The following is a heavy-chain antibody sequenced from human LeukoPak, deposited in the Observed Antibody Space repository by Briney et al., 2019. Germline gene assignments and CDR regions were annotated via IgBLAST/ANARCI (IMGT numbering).Heavy chain of an antibody. CDR2: IKQDGSER. CDR1: GFTFSSYW. V-gene: IGHV3-7*01. Sequence: GGSLRLSCAASGFTFSSYWMNWPPQAPGRGGEWVANIKQDGSERYYVDSVKGRFTISRDNAKNSLYLQMNSLRAEDTAVYYCATSRTFDYWGQGTLVTVSS. D-gene: IGHD2-2*01. J-gene: IGHJ4*02. CDR3: ATSRTFDY.